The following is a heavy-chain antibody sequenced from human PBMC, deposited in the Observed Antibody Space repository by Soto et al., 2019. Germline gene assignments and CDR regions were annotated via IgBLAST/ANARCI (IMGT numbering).Heavy chain of an antibody. J-gene: IGHJ4*02. V-gene: IGHV4-61*07. Sequence: RQPPGKGLEWIGYIYYSGSTNYNPSLKSRVTISVDTSKNQFSLKLSSVTAADSALYYCARLGEMMVPDFWGQGTLVTVSS. CDR2: IYYSGST. CDR3: ARLGEMMVPDF. D-gene: IGHD3-10*01.